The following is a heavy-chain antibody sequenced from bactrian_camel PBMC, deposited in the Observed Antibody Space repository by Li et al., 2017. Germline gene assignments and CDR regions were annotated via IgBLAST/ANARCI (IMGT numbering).Heavy chain of an antibody. CDR1: GYLYSRHC. D-gene: IGHD3*01. J-gene: IGHJ4*01. CDR2: IDRDGST. V-gene: IGHV3S53*01. Sequence: VQLVESGEGSVQTGGSLRLSCAASGYLYSRHCMGWFRQAPGKEREGVASIDRDGSTSYADSVNGRFTISRDNAKKTLYLQMNSLKPEDTAMYYCAARDLTYCSLNMTLFKYVGEGTQVTVS.